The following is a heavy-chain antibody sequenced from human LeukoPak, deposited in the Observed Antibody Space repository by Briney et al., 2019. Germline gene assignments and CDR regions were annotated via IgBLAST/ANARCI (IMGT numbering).Heavy chain of an antibody. V-gene: IGHV3-33*01. CDR3: ARDGYDILTGYYPGRWFDP. D-gene: IGHD3-9*01. Sequence: PGRSLRLSCAASGFTFSSYGMHWVRQAPGKGLEWVAVIWYDGSNKYYADSVKGRFTISRDNSKNTLYLQMNSLRAEDTAVYYCARDGYDILTGYYPGRWFDPWGQGTLVIVSS. J-gene: IGHJ5*02. CDR1: GFTFSSYG. CDR2: IWYDGSNK.